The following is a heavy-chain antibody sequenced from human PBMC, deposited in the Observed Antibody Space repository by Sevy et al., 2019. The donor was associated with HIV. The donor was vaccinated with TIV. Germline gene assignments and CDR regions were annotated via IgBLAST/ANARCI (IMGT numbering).Heavy chain of an antibody. V-gene: IGHV3-15*01. CDR2: IKSKTDGGTT. CDR1: GFTFSNTW. Sequence: GESLKISCAGSGFTFSNTWMSWVRQAPGKGLEWIGRIKSKTDGGTTDYAAPVKGRFRISRDDSKNTLYLEMNSLKTEDTAVYYCTTQWFWGQGTLVTVSS. J-gene: IGHJ4*02. CDR3: TTQWF. D-gene: IGHD3-22*01.